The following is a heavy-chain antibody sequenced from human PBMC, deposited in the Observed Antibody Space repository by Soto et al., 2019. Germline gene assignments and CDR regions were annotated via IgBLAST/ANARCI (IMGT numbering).Heavy chain of an antibody. CDR3: ARDQGPYYDFWSGYNWFDP. V-gene: IGHV3-74*01. J-gene: IGHJ5*02. CDR1: GFTFSSYW. D-gene: IGHD3-3*01. Sequence: GGSLRLSCAASGFTFSSYWMHWVRQAPGKGLVWVSRINSDGSSTSYADSVKGRFTISRDNAKNTLYLQMNSLRAEDTAVYYCARDQGPYYDFWSGYNWFDPRGQGTLVTVSS. CDR2: INSDGSST.